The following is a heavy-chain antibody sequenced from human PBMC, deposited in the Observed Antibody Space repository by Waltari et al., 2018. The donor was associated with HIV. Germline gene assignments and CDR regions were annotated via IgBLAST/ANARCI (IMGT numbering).Heavy chain of an antibody. CDR2: IGTAGDT. V-gene: IGHV3-13*04. CDR3: ARGNGDFDY. J-gene: IGHJ4*02. CDR1: VFTFSSYD. Sequence: EVQLVESGGGLVQPGGSLRLSCAASVFTFSSYDMHGVGQATGKGLEWVSAIGTAGDTYYPGSVKGRFTISRENAKHSLYLQMNSLRAGDTAVYYCARGNGDFDYWGQGTLVTVSS. D-gene: IGHD2-8*01.